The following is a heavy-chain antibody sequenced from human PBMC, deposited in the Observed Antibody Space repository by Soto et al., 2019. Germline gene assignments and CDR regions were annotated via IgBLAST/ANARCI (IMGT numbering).Heavy chain of an antibody. Sequence: QVQLVQSGAEVKKPGSSVKVSCKASGGTFSSYAISWVRQAPGQGLEWMGGIIPIFGTANYAQKLQGRVTITADESMSTAYMELSSLRSEDTAVYYCARAGPEHTAMEYWGQGTLVTVSS. V-gene: IGHV1-69*01. CDR3: ARAGPEHTAMEY. CDR2: IIPIFGTA. D-gene: IGHD5-18*01. CDR1: GGTFSSYA. J-gene: IGHJ4*02.